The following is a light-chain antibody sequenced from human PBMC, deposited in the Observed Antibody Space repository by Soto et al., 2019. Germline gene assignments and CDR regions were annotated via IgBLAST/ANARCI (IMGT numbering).Light chain of an antibody. J-gene: IGKJ5*01. CDR2: WAS. V-gene: IGKV4-1*01. CDR3: QQNYNTLIT. Sequence: DIVMTQSPDSLAVSLGERATINCKSSQSVLYSSNNKNYLAWYQQKPGQPPKLLIYWASTRESGVPDRFSGSGSGTDFTLTISSLQPEDFTTYYCQQNYNTLITFGQGTRLEIK. CDR1: QSVLYSSNNKNY.